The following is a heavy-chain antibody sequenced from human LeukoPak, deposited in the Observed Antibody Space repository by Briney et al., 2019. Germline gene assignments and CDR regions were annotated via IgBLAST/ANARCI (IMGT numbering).Heavy chain of an antibody. CDR2: ISSGSSVI. D-gene: IGHD5-24*01. V-gene: IGHV3-48*01. J-gene: IGHJ5*02. Sequence: PGGSLRLSCAASGFTFSSYALNWVRQAPGKGLEWLSHISSGSSVIYYADSVKGRFTISRDNAKNSLYLQMNSLRVEDTAVYYCARSRDVGPPNWFDPWGQGTLVTVSS. CDR1: GFTFSSYA. CDR3: ARSRDVGPPNWFDP.